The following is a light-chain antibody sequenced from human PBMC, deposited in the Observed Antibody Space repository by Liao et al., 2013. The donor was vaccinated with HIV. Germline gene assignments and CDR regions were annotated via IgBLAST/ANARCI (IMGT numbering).Light chain of an antibody. CDR3: QAWDSSTFV. J-gene: IGLJ1*01. CDR2: YNN. CDR1: NIGSKR. V-gene: IGLV3-21*01. Sequence: SYVLTQPPSVSVAPGKTARITCGGNNIGSKRVHWYQQRPGQAPVVVIFYNNDRPSGIPERFSGSNSGNTATLTISRVEVGDEADYYCQAWDSSTFVFGTGTKVTVL.